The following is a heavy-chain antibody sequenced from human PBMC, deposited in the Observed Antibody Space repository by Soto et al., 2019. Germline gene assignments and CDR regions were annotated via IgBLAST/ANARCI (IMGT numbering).Heavy chain of an antibody. V-gene: IGHV3-33*01. CDR2: IWYDGSNK. Sequence: GGSLRLSCAASGFTFSSYGMHWVRQAPGKGLEWVAVIWYDGSNKYYADSVKGRFTISRDNSKNTLYLQMNSLRAEDTAVYYCARTGEYYYYCMDVWGQGTTGTVSS. CDR3: ARTGEYYYYCMDV. CDR1: GFTFSSYG. J-gene: IGHJ6*02.